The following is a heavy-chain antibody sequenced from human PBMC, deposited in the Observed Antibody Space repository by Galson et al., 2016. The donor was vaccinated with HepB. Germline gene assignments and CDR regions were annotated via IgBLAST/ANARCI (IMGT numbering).Heavy chain of an antibody. Sequence: SLRLSCAASGFTFSSYGMHWVRQAPGKGLEWVAVIWYDGSNKYYADSVKGRFTISRDNSKNTLYLQMNSLRAEDTAVYYCARDDIVVVTTIPWRPFDYWGQGTLVTVSS. CDR1: GFTFSSYG. CDR2: IWYDGSNK. J-gene: IGHJ4*02. V-gene: IGHV3-33*01. D-gene: IGHD2-21*02. CDR3: ARDDIVVVTTIPWRPFDY.